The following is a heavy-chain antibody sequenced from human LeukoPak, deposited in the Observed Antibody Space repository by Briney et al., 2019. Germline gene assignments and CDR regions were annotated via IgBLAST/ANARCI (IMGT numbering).Heavy chain of an antibody. J-gene: IGHJ3*02. CDR2: IYYSGST. CDR1: GYSISSGYY. CDR3: AREDRYDSSGYSQRIDAFDI. V-gene: IGHV4-38-2*02. Sequence: SETLSLTCTVSGYSISSGYYWGWIRQPPGKGLEWIGSIYYSGSTYYNPSLKSRVTISVDTSKNQFSLKLSSVTAADTAVYYCAREDRYDSSGYSQRIDAFDIWGQGTMVTVSS. D-gene: IGHD3-22*01.